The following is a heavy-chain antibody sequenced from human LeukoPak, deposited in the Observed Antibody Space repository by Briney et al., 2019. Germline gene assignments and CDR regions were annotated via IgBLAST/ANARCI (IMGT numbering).Heavy chain of an antibody. CDR3: ARGRSGFYFDY. Sequence: PGGSLRLSCSASGFTFSSYAMHWVRQAPGKGLEYVSAISSNGGGTYYADSVKGRFTISRDNAKNTLYLQMNSLRAEDTAVYYCARGRSGFYFDYWGQGTLVTVSS. CDR2: ISSNGGGT. CDR1: GFTFSSYA. J-gene: IGHJ4*02. D-gene: IGHD3-22*01. V-gene: IGHV3-64*04.